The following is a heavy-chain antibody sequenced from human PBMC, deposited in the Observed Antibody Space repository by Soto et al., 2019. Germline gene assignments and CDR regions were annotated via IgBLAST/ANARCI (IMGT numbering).Heavy chain of an antibody. D-gene: IGHD2-21*02. Sequence: QITLKESGPTLVTPTQTLTLTFTFSGFSLTTGGVGVGWIRQPPGKALEWLALIYWDDDKRYSPSLKSRVTVTKDTSKNQVPLTMTNMDPVDTATSFCALGRCGGDCLGSYSFHHYYGMDVWGQGTTVTVSS. CDR3: ALGRCGGDCLGSYSFHHYYGMDV. V-gene: IGHV2-5*02. CDR1: GFSLTTGGVG. CDR2: IYWDDDK. J-gene: IGHJ6*02.